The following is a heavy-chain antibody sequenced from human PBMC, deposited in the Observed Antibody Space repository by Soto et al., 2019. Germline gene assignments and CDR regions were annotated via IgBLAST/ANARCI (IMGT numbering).Heavy chain of an antibody. J-gene: IGHJ3*02. CDR1: GGTFSSYA. Sequence: GASVKVSCKASGGTFSSYAISWVRQAPGQGLEWMGGIIPIFGTANYAQKFQGRVTITADESTSTAYMELSSLRSEDTAVYYCAREGRSPYYYDSSGYSDDAFDIWGQGTMVTVSS. CDR3: AREGRSPYYYDSSGYSDDAFDI. CDR2: IIPIFGTA. V-gene: IGHV1-69*13. D-gene: IGHD3-22*01.